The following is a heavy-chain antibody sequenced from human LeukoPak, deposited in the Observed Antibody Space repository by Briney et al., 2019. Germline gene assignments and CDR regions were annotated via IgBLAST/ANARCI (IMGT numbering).Heavy chain of an antibody. CDR3: ARDQWEPEYYFDY. Sequence: GGSLGLSCAASGFTFSSYAMHWVRQAPGKGLEWVAVISYDGSNKYYADSVKGRFTISRDNSKNTLYLQMNSLRAEDTAVYYCARDQWEPEYYFDYWGQGTLVTVSS. D-gene: IGHD1-26*01. J-gene: IGHJ4*02. CDR2: ISYDGSNK. V-gene: IGHV3-30-3*01. CDR1: GFTFSSYA.